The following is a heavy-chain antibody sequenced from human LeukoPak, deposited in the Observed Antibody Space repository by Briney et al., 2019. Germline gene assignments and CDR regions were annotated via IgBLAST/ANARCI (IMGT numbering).Heavy chain of an antibody. J-gene: IGHJ6*03. V-gene: IGHV1-3*03. CDR3: ARGHYYYYYMDV. Sequence: ASVKVSCKASGFPFTSYAIHWVRQAPGQRLEWMGWVNADNSNTKYSQEFQGRVTITRDTSASTAYMDLNSLRSEDTAVYYCARGHYYYYYMDVWGKGTTVTISS. CDR2: VNADNSNT. CDR1: GFPFTSYA.